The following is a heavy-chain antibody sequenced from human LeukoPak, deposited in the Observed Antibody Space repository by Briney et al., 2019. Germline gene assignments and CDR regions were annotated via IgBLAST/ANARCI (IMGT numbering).Heavy chain of an antibody. CDR2: IYYSGST. V-gene: IGHV4-31*03. Sequence: SETLSLTCTVSGGSISSGGYYWSWIRQHPGKGLEWIGYIYYSGSTYYNPSLKSRVTISVDTSKNQFSLKLSSVTAADTAVYYCARSGYDSSGYYYRGIPHDHWGQGTLVTVSS. J-gene: IGHJ4*02. CDR3: ARSGYDSSGYYYRGIPHDH. D-gene: IGHD3-22*01. CDR1: GGSISSGGYY.